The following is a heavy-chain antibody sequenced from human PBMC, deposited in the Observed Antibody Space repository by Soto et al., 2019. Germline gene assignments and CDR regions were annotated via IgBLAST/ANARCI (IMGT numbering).Heavy chain of an antibody. D-gene: IGHD3-3*01. J-gene: IGHJ6*02. CDR1: GYTFTSYG. V-gene: IGHV1-18*04. Sequence: ASVKVSCKASGYTFTSYGIIWVRQAPGQGLEWMGWISAYNGNTNYAQKLQGRVTMTTDTSTSTAYMELRSLRSDDTAVYYCARGIWSGSPWTYYYGMDVWGQGTTVTVSS. CDR2: ISAYNGNT. CDR3: ARGIWSGSPWTYYYGMDV.